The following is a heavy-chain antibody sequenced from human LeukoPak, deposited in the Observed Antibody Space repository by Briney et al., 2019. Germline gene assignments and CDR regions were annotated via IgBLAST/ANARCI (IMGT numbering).Heavy chain of an antibody. D-gene: IGHD6-13*01. J-gene: IGHJ3*02. CDR2: IYYSGST. V-gene: IGHV4-30-4*08. CDR1: GGSISSGDYY. CDR3: ARVAIAAAGTGAFDI. Sequence: SETLSLTCTVSGGSISSGDYYWSWIRQPPGKGLEWIGYIYYSGSTYYNPSLKSRVTISVDTSKNQFSLKLSSVTAADTAVYYCARVAIAAAGTGAFDIWGQGTMVTVSS.